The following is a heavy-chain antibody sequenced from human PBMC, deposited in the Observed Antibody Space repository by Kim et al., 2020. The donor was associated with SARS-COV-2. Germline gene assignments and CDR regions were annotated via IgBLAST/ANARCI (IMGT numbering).Heavy chain of an antibody. V-gene: IGHV3-30*04. Sequence: GGSLRLSCAASGFTFSSYAMHWVRQAPGKGLEWVAVISYDGSNKYYADSVKGRFTISRDNSKNTLYLQMNSLRAEDTAVYYCAREKRIAAAGEPPSGAFDIWGQGTMVTVSS. CDR1: GFTFSSYA. J-gene: IGHJ3*02. CDR2: ISYDGSNK. D-gene: IGHD6-13*01. CDR3: AREKRIAAAGEPPSGAFDI.